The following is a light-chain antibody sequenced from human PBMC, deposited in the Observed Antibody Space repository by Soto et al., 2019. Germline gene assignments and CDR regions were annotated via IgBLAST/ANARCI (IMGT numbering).Light chain of an antibody. Sequence: DIQLTQSPSFLSASVGDRVTITCRASQGISSYLACYQQKPGKAPKLLIYAASTLQSGVPSRFSGSGSGTEFTLTISSLQPEDFATYYFQQLNSYPLTFGGGKKVEIK. CDR2: AAS. CDR3: QQLNSYPLT. J-gene: IGKJ4*01. V-gene: IGKV1-9*01. CDR1: QGISSY.